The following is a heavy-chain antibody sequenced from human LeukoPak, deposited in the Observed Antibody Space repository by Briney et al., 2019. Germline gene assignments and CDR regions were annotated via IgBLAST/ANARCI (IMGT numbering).Heavy chain of an antibody. Sequence: GASVKVSCKASGYTFTGYYMHWVRQAPGQGLEWMGWINPNSGGTNYARKFQGRVTMTRDTSISTAYMELSRLRSDDTAVYYCARDWGVYCSSTSCRAEDYWGQGTLVTVSS. V-gene: IGHV1-2*02. CDR3: ARDWGVYCSSTSCRAEDY. CDR1: GYTFTGYY. J-gene: IGHJ4*02. D-gene: IGHD2-2*01. CDR2: INPNSGGT.